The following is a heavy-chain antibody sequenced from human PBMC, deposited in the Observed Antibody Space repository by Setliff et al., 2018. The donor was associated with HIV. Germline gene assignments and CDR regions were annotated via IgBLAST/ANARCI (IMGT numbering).Heavy chain of an antibody. CDR1: GGSISSRSYY. CDR3: ARDFGTFHAFDM. D-gene: IGHD3-10*01. Sequence: PSETLSLTCSVSGGSISSRSYYWSWIRQPAGKGLEWIGRIYSTGSINYNPSLRSGVTMSVDRSKNSFSLEVMSVTAADTAIYYCARDFGTFHAFDMWGQGTVVTVSS. J-gene: IGHJ3*02. CDR2: IYSTGSI. V-gene: IGHV4-61*02.